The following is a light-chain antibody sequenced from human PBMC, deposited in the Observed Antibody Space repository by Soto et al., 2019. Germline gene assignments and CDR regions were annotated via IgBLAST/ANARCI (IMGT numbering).Light chain of an antibody. V-gene: IGKV3-11*01. J-gene: IGKJ5*01. CDR1: QSVSSY. Sequence: EIVLTQSPATLSLSPGERATLSCRASQSVSSYLAWYQQKPGQAPRLLIYDASNRVTGIPARFSGSGSGTDFTLTISSLQPEDFAVYYCQPRSNWITFGQGTRLEIK. CDR2: DAS. CDR3: QPRSNWIT.